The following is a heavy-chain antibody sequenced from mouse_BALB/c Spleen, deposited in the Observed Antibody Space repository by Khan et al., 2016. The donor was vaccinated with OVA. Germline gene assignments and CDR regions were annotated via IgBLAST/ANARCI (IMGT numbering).Heavy chain of an antibody. CDR2: INPNNGDT. CDR3: ARGLFDV. J-gene: IGHJ1*01. V-gene: IGHV1-26*01. CDR1: GFTFTDYY. Sequence: VQLKESGPELVKPGASVRMSCKASGFTFTDYYMKWMKQSHGKSLEWIGDINPNNGDTFYNQKFKGKATFTVDKSSSTAYMQLNSLTSEDSAVYYCARGLFDVWGAGTTVTVSS.